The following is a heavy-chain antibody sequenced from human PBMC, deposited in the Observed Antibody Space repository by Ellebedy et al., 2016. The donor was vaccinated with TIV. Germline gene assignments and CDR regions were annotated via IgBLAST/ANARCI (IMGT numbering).Heavy chain of an antibody. CDR3: AKGLKSGYYYYYGMDV. CDR2: ISGSGGST. CDR1: GFTFSSYA. D-gene: IGHD3-3*01. V-gene: IGHV3-23*01. J-gene: IGHJ6*02. Sequence: GGSLRLSXAASGFTFSSYAMSWVRQAPGKGLEWVSAISGSGGSTYYADSVKGRFTISRDNSKNTLYLQMNSLRAEDTAVYYCAKGLKSGYYYYYGMDVWGQGTTVTVSS.